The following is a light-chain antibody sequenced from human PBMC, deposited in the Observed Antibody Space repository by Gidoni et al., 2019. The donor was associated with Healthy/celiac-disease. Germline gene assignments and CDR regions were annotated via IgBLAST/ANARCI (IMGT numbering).Light chain of an antibody. J-gene: IGKJ2*01. CDR2: WAS. CDR3: QQYYSTPYT. V-gene: IGKV4-1*01. CDR1: QSVLYSSNNKNY. Sequence: LVMTHFPASSAVSLVVRATINCKSSQSVLYSSNNKNYLAWYQQKPGQPPKLLIYWASTRESGVPDRFSGSGSGTDFTLTISSLQAEDVAVYYCQQYYSTPYTFGQGTRLEIK.